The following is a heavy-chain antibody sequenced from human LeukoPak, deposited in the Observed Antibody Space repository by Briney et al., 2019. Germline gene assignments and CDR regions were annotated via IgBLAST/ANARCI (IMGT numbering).Heavy chain of an antibody. CDR3: ARIEWERLGRAFDI. V-gene: IGHV3-53*01. Sequence: GGSLRLSCAASGFTVSSSYTSWVRQAPGKGLEWVSVFYSGGKTYYTDSVKGRFTISRDNSKNTLYLQMNSLRAEDMAVYYCARIEWERLGRAFDIWGQGTMVTVSS. CDR2: FYSGGKT. J-gene: IGHJ3*02. D-gene: IGHD1-26*01. CDR1: GFTVSSSY.